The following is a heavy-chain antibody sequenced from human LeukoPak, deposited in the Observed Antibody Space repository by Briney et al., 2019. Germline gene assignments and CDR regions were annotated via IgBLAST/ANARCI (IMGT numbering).Heavy chain of an antibody. Sequence: GGSLRLSCAASGFTFSSYSMNWVRQAPGKGLEGVSSISSSSSYIYYADSVKGRFTISRDNAKNSLYLQMNSLRAEDTAVYYCARGRVPNWFDPWGQGTLVTVSS. CDR2: ISSSSSYI. J-gene: IGHJ5*02. V-gene: IGHV3-21*01. CDR1: GFTFSSYS. CDR3: ARGRVPNWFDP.